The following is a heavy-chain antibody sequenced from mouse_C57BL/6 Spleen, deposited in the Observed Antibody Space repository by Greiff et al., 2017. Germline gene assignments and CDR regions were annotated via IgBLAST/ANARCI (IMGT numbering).Heavy chain of an antibody. V-gene: IGHV1-82*01. CDR3: AREGALGRGFDY. CDR2: IYPGDGDT. J-gene: IGHJ2*01. D-gene: IGHD4-1*01. CDR1: GYAFSSSW. Sequence: VKLMESGPELVKPGASVKISCKASGYAFSSSWMNWVKQRPGKGLEWIGRIYPGDGDTNYNGKFKGKATLTADKSSSTAYMQLSSLTSEDSAVYFCAREGALGRGFDYWGQGTTLTVSS.